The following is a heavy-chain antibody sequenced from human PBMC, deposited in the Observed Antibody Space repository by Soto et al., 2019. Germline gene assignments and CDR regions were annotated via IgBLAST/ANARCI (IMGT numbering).Heavy chain of an antibody. J-gene: IGHJ3*01. V-gene: IGHV3-48*01. CDR1: GFTFSSYS. CDR2: ISSSSSTI. Sequence: EVQLVESGGGLVQPGGSLRLSCAASGFTFSSYSMNWVRQAPGKGLEWVSYISSSSSTIYYADSVKGRFTISRDNAKNSLYLQMNSLRAEDTAVYYCARDLKTLMRTTYAFDLWGQGTMVTVSS. D-gene: IGHD1-1*01. CDR3: ARDLKTLMRTTYAFDL.